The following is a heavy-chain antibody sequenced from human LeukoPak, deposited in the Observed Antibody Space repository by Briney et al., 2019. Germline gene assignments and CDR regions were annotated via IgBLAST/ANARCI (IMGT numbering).Heavy chain of an antibody. CDR1: GFTFSSYW. Sequence: GGSLRLSCAASGFTFSSYWMHWVRQAPGKGLVWVSRIKSDGSSPTYADSVKGRFTISRDNAKNTLYLQMNSLRAEDTAVYYCANVYCSSTSCPRNYYYYGMDVWGQGTTVTVSS. J-gene: IGHJ6*02. V-gene: IGHV3-74*01. CDR2: IKSDGSSP. CDR3: ANVYCSSTSCPRNYYYYGMDV. D-gene: IGHD2-2*01.